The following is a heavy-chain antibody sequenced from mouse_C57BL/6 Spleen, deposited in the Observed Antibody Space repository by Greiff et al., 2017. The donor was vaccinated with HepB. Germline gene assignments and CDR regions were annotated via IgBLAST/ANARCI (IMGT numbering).Heavy chain of an antibody. CDR3: ARSMGKRAWFAY. J-gene: IGHJ3*01. D-gene: IGHD1-1*02. CDR1: GYAFSSSW. Sequence: VQLQESGPELVKPGASVKISCKASGYAFSSSWMNWVKQRPGKGLEWIGRINPGDGDTNYNGKFKGKATMTADKSSSTDYMQLSSLTSEDSAVYFCARSMGKRAWFAYWGQGTLVTVSA. CDR2: INPGDGDT. V-gene: IGHV1-82*01.